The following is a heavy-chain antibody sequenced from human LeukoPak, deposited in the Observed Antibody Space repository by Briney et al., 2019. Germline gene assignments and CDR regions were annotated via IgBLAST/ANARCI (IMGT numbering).Heavy chain of an antibody. CDR3: ARHPYYDFWSGEKYWFDP. V-gene: IGHV4-34*01. D-gene: IGHD3-3*01. CDR2: INHSGST. J-gene: IGHJ5*02. Sequence: SETLSLTCAVYGGSFSGYYWSWTRQPPGKGLEWIGEINHSGSTNYNPSLKSRVTISVDTSKNQFSLKLSSVTAADTAVYYCARHPYYDFWSGEKYWFDPWGQGTLVTVSS. CDR1: GGSFSGYY.